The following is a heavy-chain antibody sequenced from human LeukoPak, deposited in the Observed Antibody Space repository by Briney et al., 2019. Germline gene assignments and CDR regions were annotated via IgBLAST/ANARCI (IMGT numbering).Heavy chain of an antibody. CDR3: QGPYYYGSGSYLGDAFDI. J-gene: IGHJ3*02. D-gene: IGHD3-10*01. CDR2: INHSGST. CDR1: GGSFSGYY. V-gene: IGHV4-34*03. Sequence: PSETLSLTCAVYGGSFSGYYWSWIRQPPGKGLEWIGEINHSGSTNYNPSLKSRVTISVDTSKNQFSLKLSSVTAADTAVYYCQGPYYYGSGSYLGDAFDIWGQGTMVTVSS.